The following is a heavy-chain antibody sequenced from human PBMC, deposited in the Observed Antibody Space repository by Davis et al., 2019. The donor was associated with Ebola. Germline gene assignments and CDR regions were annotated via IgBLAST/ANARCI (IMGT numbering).Heavy chain of an antibody. D-gene: IGHD6-6*01. CDR2: INPSGGST. Sequence: ASVKVSCKASGYTFTSYYMHWVRQAPGQGLEWMGIINPSGGSTSYAQKFQGRVTMTRDTSTSTVYMELSSLRSEDTAVYYCARAASSSAPWYYYYMDVWGKGTTVTVSS. J-gene: IGHJ6*03. CDR3: ARAASSSAPWYYYYMDV. V-gene: IGHV1-46*01. CDR1: GYTFTSYY.